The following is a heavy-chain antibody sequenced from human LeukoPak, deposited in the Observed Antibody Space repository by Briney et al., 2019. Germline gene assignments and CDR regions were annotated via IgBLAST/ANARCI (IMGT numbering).Heavy chain of an antibody. CDR1: GYSFTSYW. CDR2: IYPGDSDT. Sequence: GESLKISCKGSGYSFTSYWIGWVRQMPGKGLEWMGIIYPGDSDTRYSPSFQGQVTISADKSISTAHLQWSSLKASDTAMYYCARHLGDDILTGYFHYWGQGTLVTVSS. D-gene: IGHD3-9*01. V-gene: IGHV5-51*01. J-gene: IGHJ4*02. CDR3: ARHLGDDILTGYFHY.